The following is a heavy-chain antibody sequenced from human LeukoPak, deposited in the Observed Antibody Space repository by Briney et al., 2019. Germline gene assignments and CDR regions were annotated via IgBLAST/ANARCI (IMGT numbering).Heavy chain of an antibody. V-gene: IGHV2-70*11. CDR2: IDWDDDK. D-gene: IGHD3-22*01. J-gene: IGHJ4*02. CDR3: ARNKMTYDSSGYYYENY. Sequence: SWIRQPPGKSLEWLARIDWDDDKYYSTSLKTRLTISKDTSKNQVVLTMTNMDPVDTATYYCARNKMTYDSSGYYYENYWGQGTLVTVSS.